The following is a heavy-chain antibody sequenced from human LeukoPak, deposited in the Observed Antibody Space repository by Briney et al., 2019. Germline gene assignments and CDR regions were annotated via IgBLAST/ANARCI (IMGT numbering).Heavy chain of an antibody. J-gene: IGHJ3*02. V-gene: IGHV4-59*01. CDR3: ARVVVVPAAMVAFDI. D-gene: IGHD2-2*01. CDR2: IYYSGST. Sequence: WETLSLTCTVSGGSISSYYWSWIRQPPGKGLEWIGYIYYSGSTNYNPSLKSRVTISVDTSKNQFSLKLSSVTAADTAVYYCARVVVVPAAMVAFDIWGQGTMVTVSS. CDR1: GGSISSYY.